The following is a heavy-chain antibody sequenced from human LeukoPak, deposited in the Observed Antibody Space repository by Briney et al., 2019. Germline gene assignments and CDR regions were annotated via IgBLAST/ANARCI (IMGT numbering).Heavy chain of an antibody. CDR1: GFTFSAYS. D-gene: IGHD1-1*01. CDR2: ITSSSSSI. J-gene: IGHJ3*01. CDR3: ARDGRPLLVAFDF. V-gene: IGHV3-48*02. Sequence: GSERLSCGASGFTFSAYSMNWVRQAPGKGLEWVSYITSSSSSIYYADSVKGRFTISRDNAKKSLYLQMNSLRDEDTAVYYCARDGRPLLVAFDFWGQGTMVTVSS.